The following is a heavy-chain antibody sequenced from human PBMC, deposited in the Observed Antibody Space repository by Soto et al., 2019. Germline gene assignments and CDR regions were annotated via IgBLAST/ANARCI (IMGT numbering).Heavy chain of an antibody. V-gene: IGHV4-39*01. D-gene: IGHD6-13*01. CDR2: IYSTGNT. CDR3: RSSSRYSTDV. CDR1: GGSITSSSY. J-gene: IGHJ6*02. Sequence: QLHLQESGPGLVKPSETLSLSCTVSGGSITSSSYWGWIRQPPGKGLEWIGSIYSTGNTYYNPSLKGRVTRSADTSKNQFSLNLISVTAADTAVYYCRSSSRYSTDVWGQGTTVTVSS.